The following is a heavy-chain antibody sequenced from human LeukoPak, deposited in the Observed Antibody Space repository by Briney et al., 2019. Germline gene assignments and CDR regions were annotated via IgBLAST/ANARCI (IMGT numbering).Heavy chain of an antibody. J-gene: IGHJ6*04. V-gene: IGHV1-3*01. CDR1: GYTFTSYA. D-gene: IGHD3-10*01. Sequence: ASVKVSCKASGYTFTSYAMHWVRQAPGQRLEWMGWINAGNGNTKYSQKFQGRVTITRDTSASTAYMELSSLRSEDTAVYYCARDPVWFGELSYYYGMGVWGKGTTVTVSS. CDR3: ARDPVWFGELSYYYGMGV. CDR2: INAGNGNT.